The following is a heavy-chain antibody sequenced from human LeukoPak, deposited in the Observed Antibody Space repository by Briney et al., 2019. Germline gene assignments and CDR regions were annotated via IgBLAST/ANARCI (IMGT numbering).Heavy chain of an antibody. CDR3: AKGCGGTCYSSFDC. J-gene: IGHJ4*02. Sequence: PGGSLRLSCAASGFTFSSYAMSWVRQAPGKGLEWVSTISGGGGSTYYADSVKGRFTISRDNSKNTLYLQMNSLRAEDTAVYYCAKGCGGTCYSSFDCWGQGTLVTVSS. D-gene: IGHD2-21*02. V-gene: IGHV3-23*01. CDR2: ISGGGGST. CDR1: GFTFSSYA.